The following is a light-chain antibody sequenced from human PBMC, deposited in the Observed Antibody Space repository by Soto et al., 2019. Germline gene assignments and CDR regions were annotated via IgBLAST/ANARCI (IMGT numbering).Light chain of an antibody. CDR3: QQRSNWPPA. CDR2: DPS. V-gene: IGKV3-11*01. J-gene: IGKJ1*01. Sequence: EIVLTQSPATLSLSPGERATLSCRASQSVSSYLAWYQQKPRQAPRLLIYDPSNRATAIPARFSGSGFWTDFTLTISSLEPEDFAVYYCQQRSNWPPAFGQGTKVEIK. CDR1: QSVSSY.